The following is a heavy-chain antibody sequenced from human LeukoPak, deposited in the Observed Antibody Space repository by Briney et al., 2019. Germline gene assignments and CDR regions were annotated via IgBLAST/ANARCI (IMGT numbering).Heavy chain of an antibody. J-gene: IGHJ6*03. CDR2: INPSGGST. Sequence: GASVKVSCKASGYTFTSYYMHWVRQAPGQGLERMGIINPSGGSTSYAQKFQGRVTMTRDMSTSTVYMELSSLRSEDTAVYYCARKGGDFWSGYLYYYMDVWGKGTTVTVSS. CDR3: ARKGGDFWSGYLYYYMDV. D-gene: IGHD3-3*01. V-gene: IGHV1-46*01. CDR1: GYTFTSYY.